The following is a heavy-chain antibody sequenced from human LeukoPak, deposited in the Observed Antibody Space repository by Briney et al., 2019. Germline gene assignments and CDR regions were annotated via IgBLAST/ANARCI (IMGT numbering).Heavy chain of an antibody. CDR2: IIPIFCTA. J-gene: IGHJ3*02. D-gene: IGHD3-22*01. CDR3: ASPTSRSSGYYYRGAFDI. Sequence: ASVKVSCKASGGTFSSYAISWVRQAPGQGLEWMGGIIPIFCTANYAQKFQGRVTITTDESTSTAYMELSSLRSEDTAVYYCASPTSRSSGYYYRGAFDIWGQGTMVTVSS. V-gene: IGHV1-69*05. CDR1: GGTFSSYA.